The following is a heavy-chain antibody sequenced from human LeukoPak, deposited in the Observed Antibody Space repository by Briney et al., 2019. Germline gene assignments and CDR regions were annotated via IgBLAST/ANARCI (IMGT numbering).Heavy chain of an antibody. CDR1: GFTFSDYY. CDR3: ARVGALSSSWLLY. Sequence: GGSLRLSCAASGFTFSDYYMSWIRQAPGKGLEWVSYISSSGSTIYYADSVKSRFTISRDNAKNSLYLQMNSLRAEDTAVYFCARVGALSSSWLLYWGQGTLVTVSS. J-gene: IGHJ4*02. CDR2: ISSSGSTI. D-gene: IGHD6-13*01. V-gene: IGHV3-11*04.